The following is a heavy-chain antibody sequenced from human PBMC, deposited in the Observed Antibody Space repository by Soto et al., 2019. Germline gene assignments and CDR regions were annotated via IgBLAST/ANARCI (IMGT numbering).Heavy chain of an antibody. CDR1: GYAFTTYG. V-gene: IGHV1-18*01. CDR2: ISAHNGNT. Sequence: QVHLVQSGAEVKKPGASVKVSCQGSGYAFTTYGITWVRQAPGEGLEWMGWISAHNGNTNYAQKLQGRVTVTRDTSTSTAYMALRTPRYYDTTVYYCTRGSDGDYWGQGALVTVSS. J-gene: IGHJ4*02. D-gene: IGHD6-6*01. CDR3: TRGSDGDY.